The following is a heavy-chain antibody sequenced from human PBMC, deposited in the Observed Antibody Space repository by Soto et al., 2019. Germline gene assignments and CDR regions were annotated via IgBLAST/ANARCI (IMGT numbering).Heavy chain of an antibody. Sequence: QVQLVQSEAEVKEPGASVKVSCKASGYTFTNYGISWVRQAPGQGLEWMGWISDYSGNTNYAQKFQGRVTMTTDTSTNTAYMELSSLRSDDTAVYYCARDMNAYGDYSGYWGQGTLVTVSS. V-gene: IGHV1-18*01. D-gene: IGHD4-17*01. CDR3: ARDMNAYGDYSGY. CDR1: GYTFTNYG. CDR2: ISDYSGNT. J-gene: IGHJ4*02.